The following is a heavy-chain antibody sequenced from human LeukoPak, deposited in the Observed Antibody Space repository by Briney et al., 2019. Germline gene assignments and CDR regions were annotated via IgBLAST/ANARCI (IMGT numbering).Heavy chain of an antibody. J-gene: IGHJ6*03. CDR1: GGSISSYY. CDR2: IYYSGST. Sequence: SETLSLTCTVSGGSISSYYWSWIRQPPGKGLEWIGYIYYSGSTNYHPSLKSRVTISVDTSKNQFSLKLSSVTAADTAVYYCARLGQQLGYYYYYMDVWGKGTTVTVSS. CDR3: ARLGQQLGYYYYYMDV. D-gene: IGHD6-13*01. V-gene: IGHV4-59*01.